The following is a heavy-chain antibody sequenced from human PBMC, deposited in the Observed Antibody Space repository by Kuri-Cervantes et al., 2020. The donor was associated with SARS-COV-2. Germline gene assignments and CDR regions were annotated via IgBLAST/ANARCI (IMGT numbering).Heavy chain of an antibody. CDR3: AKGPRYCSSTSCYRGPYYYYYYMDV. D-gene: IGHD2-2*02. Sequence: SETLSLTCTVSGGSISSGDYYWSWIRQPPGKGLEWIGYIYYSGSTYYNPSLKSRVTISVDTSKNQFSLKLSSVTAADTAVYYCAKGPRYCSSTSCYRGPYYYYYYMDVWGKGTTVTVSS. CDR2: IYYSGST. J-gene: IGHJ6*03. V-gene: IGHV4-30-4*08. CDR1: GGSISSGDYY.